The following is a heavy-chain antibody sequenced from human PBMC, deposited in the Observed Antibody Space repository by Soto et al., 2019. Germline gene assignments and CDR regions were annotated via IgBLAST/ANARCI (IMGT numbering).Heavy chain of an antibody. CDR2: MNPNSGGT. D-gene: IGHD3-22*01. CDR3: ATTRAYYFDSSGPDAFDI. Sequence: ASVKVSCKASGYTFTGYYMHWVRQAPGQGLEWMGWMNPNSGGTNYAQKFQGRVTMTRDTPIYTAYMELSRLRSDDTAVYYCATTRAYYFDSSGPDAFDIWGQGTLVTVSS. J-gene: IGHJ3*02. V-gene: IGHV1-2*02. CDR1: GYTFTGYY.